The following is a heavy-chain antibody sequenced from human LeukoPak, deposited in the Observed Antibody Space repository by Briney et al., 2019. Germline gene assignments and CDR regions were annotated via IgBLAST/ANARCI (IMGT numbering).Heavy chain of an antibody. CDR2: IYYSGST. Sequence: PSETLSLTCTVSGGSISSSSYYWGWIRQPPGKGLEGIGSIYYSGSTYYNPSLKSRVTISVDTSKNQFSLKLSSVTAADTAVYYCARQDVVPAAISWFDPWGQGTLVTVSS. J-gene: IGHJ5*02. D-gene: IGHD2-2*01. CDR1: GGSISSSSYY. V-gene: IGHV4-39*01. CDR3: ARQDVVPAAISWFDP.